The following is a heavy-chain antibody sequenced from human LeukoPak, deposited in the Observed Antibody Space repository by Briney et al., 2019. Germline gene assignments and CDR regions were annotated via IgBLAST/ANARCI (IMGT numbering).Heavy chain of an antibody. CDR3: AKDSGRYSSSSGGFDY. V-gene: IGHV3-30*02. D-gene: IGHD6-6*01. CDR2: IRYDGSNK. Sequence: PGGSLRLSCAASGFAFSTYAMHWVRQAPGQGLEWVAFIRYDGSNKYYADSVKGRFTISRDNSKNTLYLQMNSLRAEDTAVYYCAKDSGRYSSSSGGFDYWGQGTLVTVSS. CDR1: GFAFSTYA. J-gene: IGHJ4*02.